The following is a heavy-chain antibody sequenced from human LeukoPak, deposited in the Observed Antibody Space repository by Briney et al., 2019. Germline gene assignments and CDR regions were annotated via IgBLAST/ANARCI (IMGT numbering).Heavy chain of an antibody. CDR1: GYSISSGYH. CDR3: ARQGDYSGYQAFDY. V-gene: IGHV4-38-2*02. D-gene: IGHD5-12*01. J-gene: IGHJ4*02. CDR2: IYYGGST. Sequence: SETLSLTCTVSGYSISSGYHWGWIRQPPGKGLEWIGSIYYGGSTYYNPSLKSRVTMSVDTSKNQFSLKLSSVTAADTAVYYCARQGDYSGYQAFDYWGQGTLVTVSS.